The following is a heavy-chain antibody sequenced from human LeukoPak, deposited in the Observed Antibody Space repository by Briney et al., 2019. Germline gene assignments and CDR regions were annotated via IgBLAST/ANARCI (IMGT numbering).Heavy chain of an antibody. CDR3: ARGDFWSGLGDYYYGMDV. V-gene: IGHV3-21*01. CDR2: ISSSSSYI. J-gene: IGHJ6*02. CDR1: GFTFSTYS. Sequence: GGSLRLSCAASGFTFSTYSMNWVRQAPGKGLEWVSSISSSSSYIYHADSVKGRFTISRDNAKNSLYLQMNSLRAEDTAVCYCARGDFWSGLGDYYYGMDVWGQGTTVTVSS. D-gene: IGHD3-3*01.